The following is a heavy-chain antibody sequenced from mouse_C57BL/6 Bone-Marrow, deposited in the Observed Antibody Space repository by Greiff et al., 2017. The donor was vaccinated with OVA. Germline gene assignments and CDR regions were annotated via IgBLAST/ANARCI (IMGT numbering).Heavy chain of an antibody. Sequence: ESGPGLVKPSQSLSLTCSVTGYSITSGYYWNWIRQFPGNKLEWMGYISYDGSNNYNPSLKNRISITRDTSKNQFFLKLNSVTTEDTATYYCASDSQGYYFDYWGQGTTLTVSS. J-gene: IGHJ2*01. CDR2: ISYDGSN. V-gene: IGHV3-6*01. CDR3: ASDSQGYYFDY. CDR1: GYSITSGYY.